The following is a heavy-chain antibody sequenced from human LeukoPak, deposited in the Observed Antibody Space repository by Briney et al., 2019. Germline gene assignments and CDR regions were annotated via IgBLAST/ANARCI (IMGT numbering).Heavy chain of an antibody. D-gene: IGHD4-11*01. Sequence: ASVTVSCKASGYTFTGYYMHWVRQAPGQGLEWMGWINPNSGGTNYAQKFQGRVTMTRDTSISTAYMELSRLRSDDTAVYYCARAMTTVSPGDYWGQGTLVTVSS. V-gene: IGHV1-2*02. CDR2: INPNSGGT. J-gene: IGHJ4*02. CDR1: GYTFTGYY. CDR3: ARAMTTVSPGDY.